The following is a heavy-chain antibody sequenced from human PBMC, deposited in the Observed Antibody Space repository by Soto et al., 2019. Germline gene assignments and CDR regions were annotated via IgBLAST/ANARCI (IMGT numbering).Heavy chain of an antibody. CDR1: GYSFTSYG. CDR2: ISAYNGNT. Sequence: SVKVSCKASGYSFTSYGISWVRQAPGQGLEWMGWISAYNGNTNYAQKPQGRVTMTTDTSTSTAYMELRSLRSDDTAVYYCARAAHLAVGYYYYGMDGWGQGTTVTVSS. V-gene: IGHV1-18*01. CDR3: ARAAHLAVGYYYYGMDG. J-gene: IGHJ6*02. D-gene: IGHD1-26*01.